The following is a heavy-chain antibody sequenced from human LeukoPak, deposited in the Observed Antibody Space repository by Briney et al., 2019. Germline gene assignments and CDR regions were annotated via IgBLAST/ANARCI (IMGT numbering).Heavy chain of an antibody. CDR2: IYHSGST. J-gene: IGHJ4*02. V-gene: IGHV4-30-2*01. CDR3: ARNDGSGSYYFDY. CDR1: GGSISSGGYS. D-gene: IGHD3-10*01. Sequence: SETLSLTCAVSGGSISSGGYSWSWIRQPPGKGLEWIGYIYHSGSTYYNPSLKSRVTISVDRSKNQFSLKLSSVTAADTAVYYCARNDGSGSYYFDYWGQGTLVTVSS.